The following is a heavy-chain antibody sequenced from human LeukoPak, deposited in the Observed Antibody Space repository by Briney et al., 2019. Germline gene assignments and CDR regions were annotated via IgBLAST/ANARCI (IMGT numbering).Heavy chain of an antibody. J-gene: IGHJ6*03. CDR2: INRSGST. CDR1: GGSFSGYY. CDR3: ARGLGASSWYNYYYYMDV. Sequence: SETLSLTCAVYGGSFSGYYWSWIRQPPGKGLEWIGEINRSGSTNYNPSLKSRVTISVDTSKNQFSLRLSSVTAADTAVYYCARGLGASSWYNYYYYMDVWGKGTTVTVSS. V-gene: IGHV4-34*01. D-gene: IGHD6-13*01.